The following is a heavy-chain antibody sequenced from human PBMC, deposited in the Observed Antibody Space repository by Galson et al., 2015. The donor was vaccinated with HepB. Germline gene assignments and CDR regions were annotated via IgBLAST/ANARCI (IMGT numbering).Heavy chain of an antibody. D-gene: IGHD2-15*01. Sequence: SLRLSCAASGFPFNTYAMHWVRQAPSKGLEWVTLISYDGSNEYYADSVKGRFTISRDNSKNTLYLQMNSLRPEDTAVYYCARDATPLGTGTAYKYYYGMDVWRQGTTVTVSS. CDR1: GFPFNTYA. J-gene: IGHJ6*02. V-gene: IGHV3-30-3*01. CDR3: ARDATPLGTGTAYKYYYGMDV. CDR2: ISYDGSNE.